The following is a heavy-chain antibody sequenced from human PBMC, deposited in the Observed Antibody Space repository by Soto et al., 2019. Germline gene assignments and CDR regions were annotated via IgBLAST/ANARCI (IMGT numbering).Heavy chain of an antibody. V-gene: IGHV3-48*02. CDR2: ISSSSSTI. CDR1: GFTFSSYS. CDR3: TSTQPADY. J-gene: IGHJ4*02. Sequence: GGSLRLSCAASGFTFSSYSMNWVRQAPGKGLEWVSYISSSSSTIYYADTVKGRLTISRANAKNSLYLQMNSLSDEDTTVYYCTSTQPADYWGQGTLVTVSS.